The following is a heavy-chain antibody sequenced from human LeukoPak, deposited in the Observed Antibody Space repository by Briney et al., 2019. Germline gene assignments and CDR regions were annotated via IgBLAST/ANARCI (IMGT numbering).Heavy chain of an antibody. D-gene: IGHD1-26*01. J-gene: IGHJ4*02. CDR1: GFTFSSYW. V-gene: IGHV3-74*01. CDR3: ARVDSGSYNPRDY. Sequence: PGGSLRLSCAASGFTFSSYWMHWVRQAPGKGLVWVSRINSDGSSTSYADSVKGRSTISRDNAKNTLYLQMNSLRAEDTAVYYCARVDSGSYNPRDYWGQGTLVTVSS. CDR2: INSDGSST.